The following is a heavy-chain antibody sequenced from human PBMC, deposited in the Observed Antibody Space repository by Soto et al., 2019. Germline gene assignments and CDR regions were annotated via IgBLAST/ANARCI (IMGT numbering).Heavy chain of an antibody. V-gene: IGHV3-30*18. D-gene: IGHD5-18*01. J-gene: IGHJ4*02. CDR3: AKEGIELWSAFDY. CDR1: GFTFNSYG. CDR2: ISNDGDDK. Sequence: HPGGSLRLSCAASGFTFNSYGIHWVRQAPGKGLEWVAVISNDGDDKYYADSVKGRFTISRDNSRNTLYLQMSSLRPEDTAMYYCAKEGIELWSAFDYWGQGTLVTVS.